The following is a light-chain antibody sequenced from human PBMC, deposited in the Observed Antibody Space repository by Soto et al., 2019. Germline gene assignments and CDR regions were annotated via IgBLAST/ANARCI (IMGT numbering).Light chain of an antibody. CDR2: GAS. J-gene: IGKJ1*01. V-gene: IGKV3-15*01. Sequence: EIVMTQSPATLSVSPGERATLSCRASQSVSSNLAWYQQKPGQAPRLLIYGASTRATSVPARFSGSGSGTEFTLTISSLQSEDFAVYYCQQYNTWPPGTFGPGTKVEIK. CDR1: QSVSSN. CDR3: QQYNTWPPGT.